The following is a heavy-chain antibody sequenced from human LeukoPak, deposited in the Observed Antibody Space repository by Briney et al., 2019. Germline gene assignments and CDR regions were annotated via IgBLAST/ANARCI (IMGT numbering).Heavy chain of an antibody. CDR2: ISSSSSTI. CDR1: GFTFSSYS. CDR3: AREVSVSFGGVIVKSWFDP. D-gene: IGHD3-16*02. V-gene: IGHV3-48*04. Sequence: GGSLRLSCAASGFTFSSYSMNWVRQAPGKGLEWVSYISSSSSTIYYADSVKGRFTISRDNAKNSLYLQMNSLRAEDTAVYYCAREVSVSFGGVIVKSWFDPWGQGTLVTVSS. J-gene: IGHJ5*02.